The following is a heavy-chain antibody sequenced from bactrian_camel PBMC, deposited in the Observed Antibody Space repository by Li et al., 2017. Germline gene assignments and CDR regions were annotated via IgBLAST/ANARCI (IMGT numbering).Heavy chain of an antibody. V-gene: IGHV3S9*01. J-gene: IGHJ4*01. CDR2: LERNGTK. D-gene: IGHD1*01. CDR1: EDTIRTFK. CDR3: VTSFGWRFYHY. Sequence: HVQLVESGGGSVQTGESLRLSCSAPEDTIRTFKLGWARQAPGKEREGIALLERNGTKTYADSVKGRFTISKDADKNTLNLQMNNLKPEDTAVYYCVTSFGWRFYHYWGQGTQVTVS.